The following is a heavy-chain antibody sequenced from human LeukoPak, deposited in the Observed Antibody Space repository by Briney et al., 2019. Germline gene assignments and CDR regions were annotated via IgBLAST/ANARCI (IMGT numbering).Heavy chain of an antibody. CDR1: GGSISSSPYY. D-gene: IGHD1-14*01. CDR2: IYYSGTT. J-gene: IGHJ5*02. Sequence: NASETLSLTCTVSGGSISSSPYYWGWIRQPPGKGLEWIGSIYYSGTTHYNPSLESRVTISVDTSKNQFSLKLASVTAADTAIYYCAKGAGGFSHYNWFDPWGQGTLVTVSS. CDR3: AKGAGGFSHYNWFDP. V-gene: IGHV4-39*07.